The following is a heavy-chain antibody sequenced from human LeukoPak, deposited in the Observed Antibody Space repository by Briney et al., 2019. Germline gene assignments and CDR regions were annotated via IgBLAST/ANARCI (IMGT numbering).Heavy chain of an antibody. J-gene: IGHJ4*02. D-gene: IGHD2-2*01. Sequence: PSETLSLTCTVSRDSIGSFYWSWIRQPAGKGLEWIGRLYASGGTSYNPSLNSRATMSLDTSKRQFSLNLRSLTAADTAVYYCARVFSCSSTSCYRESYFDYWGQGTLVTVSS. CDR1: RDSIGSFY. CDR2: LYASGGT. V-gene: IGHV4-4*07. CDR3: ARVFSCSSTSCYRESYFDY.